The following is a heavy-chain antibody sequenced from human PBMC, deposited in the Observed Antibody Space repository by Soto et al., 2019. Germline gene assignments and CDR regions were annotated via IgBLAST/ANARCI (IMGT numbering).Heavy chain of an antibody. D-gene: IGHD3-10*01. J-gene: IGHJ6*02. CDR3: ARQGFGEFHGLVDV. Sequence: QVQLQESGPGLVKPSETLSLTCTISGGPMNNYYCSWFRQPRGQGLEWIGYMGYNGFTRYNPSLRMRGAISLDTAKNQFSLNLSSVTAADPALHYCARQGFGEFHGLVDVWGQGITVTVSS. CDR1: GGPMNNYY. V-gene: IGHV4-59*08. CDR2: MGYNGFT.